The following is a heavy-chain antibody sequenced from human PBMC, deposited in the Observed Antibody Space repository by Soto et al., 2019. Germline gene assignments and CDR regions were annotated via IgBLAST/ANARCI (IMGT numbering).Heavy chain of an antibody. J-gene: IGHJ5*02. CDR2: IYYSGST. CDR1: GGSISSGGYY. D-gene: IGHD6-13*01. CDR3: AREGGYSSFESSRWFDP. V-gene: IGHV4-31*03. Sequence: QVQLQESGPGLVKPSQTLSLTCTVSGGSISSGGYYWSWIRQHPGKGLEWIGYIYYSGSTYYNPSLKSRVTITGDTSKNQFSLKLSSVTAADTAVYYCAREGGYSSFESSRWFDPWGQGTLVTVSS.